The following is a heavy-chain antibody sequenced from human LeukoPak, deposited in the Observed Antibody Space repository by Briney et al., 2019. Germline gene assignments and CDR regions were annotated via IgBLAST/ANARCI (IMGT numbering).Heavy chain of an antibody. D-gene: IGHD1-14*01. Sequence: SETLSLTCTVSGGSISTSNYYWGWIRQPPGKGLEWIGNIFYSGSTYYSPSLKSRVTISVDTSKNQFSLKLSSVTAADTAVYYCARTFWVAAGNHYYYYYYMDVWGKGTTVTVSS. V-gene: IGHV4-39*07. J-gene: IGHJ6*03. CDR2: IFYSGST. CDR3: ARTFWVAAGNHYYYYYYMDV. CDR1: GGSISTSNYY.